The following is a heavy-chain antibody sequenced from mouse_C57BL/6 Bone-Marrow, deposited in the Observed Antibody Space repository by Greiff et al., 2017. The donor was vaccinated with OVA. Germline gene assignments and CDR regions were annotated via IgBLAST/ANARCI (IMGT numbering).Heavy chain of an antibody. CDR3: TTYRY. CDR1: GFNIKDDY. Sequence: EVQLQESGAELLRPGASVKLSCTASGFNIKDDYMHWVKGRPEQGLEWIGWIDPENGDTEYASKFQGKATITADTSSKTVYLHLSSLTSEDTAVYYCTTYRYWGQGTTLTVSS. V-gene: IGHV14-4*01. CDR2: IDPENGDT. J-gene: IGHJ2*01.